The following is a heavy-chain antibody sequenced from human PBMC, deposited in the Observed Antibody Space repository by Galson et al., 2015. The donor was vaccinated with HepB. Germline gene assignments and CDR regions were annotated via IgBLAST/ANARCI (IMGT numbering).Heavy chain of an antibody. CDR3: AREALIAARPYYYYCYMDV. Sequence: CAISGDSVSSNSAAWNWIRQSPSRGLEWLGRTSYRSKWYNDYAVSVKSRITINPDTSKNQFSLQLNSVTPEDTAVYYCAREALIAARPYYYYCYMDVWGKGSPVAVSS. D-gene: IGHD6-6*01. V-gene: IGHV6-1*01. CDR2: TSYRSKWYN. CDR1: GDSVSSNSAA. J-gene: IGHJ6*03.